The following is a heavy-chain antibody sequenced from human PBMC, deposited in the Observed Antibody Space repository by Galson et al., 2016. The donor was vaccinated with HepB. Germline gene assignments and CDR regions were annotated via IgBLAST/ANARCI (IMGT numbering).Heavy chain of an antibody. CDR3: ARGFPAATIDY. J-gene: IGHJ4*02. V-gene: IGHV1-3*01. CDR1: GYTLINYA. D-gene: IGHD2-2*01. CDR2: INVGNGNT. Sequence: SVKVSCKASGYTLINYATHWVRQAPGQRLEWMGWINVGNGNTKYSQKSQGRVTITRDTSASTAYMELSSLRSEDTALYYCARGFPAATIDYWGQGTLVTVSS.